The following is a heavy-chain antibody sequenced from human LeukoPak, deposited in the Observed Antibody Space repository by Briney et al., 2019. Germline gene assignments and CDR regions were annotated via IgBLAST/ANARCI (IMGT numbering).Heavy chain of an antibody. D-gene: IGHD4-17*01. V-gene: IGHV3-53*01. J-gene: IGHJ4*02. CDR2: IYSGGST. Sequence: GGSLRLSCAASGFTFSSYWMSWVRQAPGKGLEWVSVIYSGGSTYYADSVKGRFTISRDNSKNTLYLQMNSLRAEDTAVYYCARGMGSYGFDYWGQGTLVTVSS. CDR3: ARGMGSYGFDY. CDR1: GFTFSSYW.